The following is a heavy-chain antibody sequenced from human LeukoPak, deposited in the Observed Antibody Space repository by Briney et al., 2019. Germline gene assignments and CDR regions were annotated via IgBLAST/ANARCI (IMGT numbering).Heavy chain of an antibody. V-gene: IGHV4-59*01. CDR3: ARLQPNSGEWAFDI. J-gene: IGHJ3*02. D-gene: IGHD1-1*01. CDR1: GASISTYY. CDR2: LYSRGSP. Sequence: SETLSLTCTVSGASISTYYWSWIRRSPGKGLEWIGYLYSRGSPNYNPSLKRRVTISVDTSKNHFSLTLSSVTAADTAVYYCARLQPNSGEWAFDIWGQGTMVTVSS.